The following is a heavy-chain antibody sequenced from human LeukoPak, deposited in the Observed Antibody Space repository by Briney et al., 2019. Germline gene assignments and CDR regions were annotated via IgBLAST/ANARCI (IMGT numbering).Heavy chain of an antibody. CDR2: IYHSGST. D-gene: IGHD5-24*01. CDR1: GGSISSSNW. CDR3: ARVSGDGYNLSGD. Sequence: PSETLSLTCAVSGGSISSSNWWSWVRQPPGKGLEWIGEIYHSGSTNYNPSLKSRVTISLDRSKNQFSLKLSSVTAADTAVHYCARVSGDGYNLSGDWGQGTLVTVSS. J-gene: IGHJ4*02. V-gene: IGHV4-4*02.